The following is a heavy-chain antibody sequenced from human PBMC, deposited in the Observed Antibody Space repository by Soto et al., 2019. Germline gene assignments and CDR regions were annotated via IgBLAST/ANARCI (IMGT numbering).Heavy chain of an antibody. Sequence: QVQLQESGPGLVKPSQTLSLTCTVSGGSISSGGYYWSWIRQHPGKGLEWIGYIYYSGSTYYNPSLKGRVTISVDTSKNQFSLKLSSVTAADTAVYYCARVWFGELFSFYFDYWGQGTLVTVSS. J-gene: IGHJ4*02. D-gene: IGHD3-10*01. V-gene: IGHV4-31*03. CDR3: ARVWFGELFSFYFDY. CDR1: GGSISSGGYY. CDR2: IYYSGST.